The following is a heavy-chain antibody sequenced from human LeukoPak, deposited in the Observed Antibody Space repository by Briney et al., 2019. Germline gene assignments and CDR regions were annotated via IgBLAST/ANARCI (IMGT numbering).Heavy chain of an antibody. CDR3: ARAVGHGDHGLDY. CDR1: GFTFSTYA. J-gene: IGHJ4*02. D-gene: IGHD4-17*01. V-gene: IGHV3-30*04. CDR2: ISYDGSYK. Sequence: GRSLRLSCAASGFTFSTYAMHWVRQAPGKGLEWVAVISYDGSYKYYADSVKGRFTIARDNSKNTLFVQMNSLGGEDTAGYYCARAVGHGDHGLDYWGQGSLVTVSS.